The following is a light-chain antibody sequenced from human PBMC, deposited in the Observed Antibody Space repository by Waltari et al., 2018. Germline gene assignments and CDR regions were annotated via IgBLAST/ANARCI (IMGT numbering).Light chain of an antibody. J-gene: IGKJ2*01. Sequence: EIVMTQSPATLSVSPGEKATLSCRASQTVSINLAWYQQKPGQAPRLLIYGASTRATGVPGRFSGSGSWTEFTLTISSLQSEDFAVYFCHQYNTWPPYTFGQGTKVEIK. CDR3: HQYNTWPPYT. CDR1: QTVSIN. CDR2: GAS. V-gene: IGKV3-15*01.